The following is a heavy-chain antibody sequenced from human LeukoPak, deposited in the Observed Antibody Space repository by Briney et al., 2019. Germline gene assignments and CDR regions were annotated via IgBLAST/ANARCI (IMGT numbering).Heavy chain of an antibody. Sequence: GGSLRLSCAASGFTVSSNYMTWVRQAPGKGLEWVSIIYSGGSTYYAESVKGRFTISRDNSKNTPYLQMNSLRAEDTAVYYYARRGASSSWNYFDYWGQGTLVTVSS. V-gene: IGHV3-66*02. D-gene: IGHD6-13*01. CDR3: ARRGASSSWNYFDY. J-gene: IGHJ4*02. CDR2: IYSGGST. CDR1: GFTVSSNY.